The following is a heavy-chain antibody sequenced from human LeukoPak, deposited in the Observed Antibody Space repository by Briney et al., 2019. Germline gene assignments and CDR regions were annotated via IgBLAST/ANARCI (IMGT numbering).Heavy chain of an antibody. CDR1: GCTFTSYG. J-gene: IGHJ6*02. CDR3: ARDGSIVVVPAAMMYHYYGMDV. Sequence: GASVKVSCKASGCTFTSYGISWVRQAPGQGLEWMGWISPYNGNTNYAQKLQGRVTMTTDTSTSTAYMELRSLTSDDTAVYYCARDGSIVVVPAAMMYHYYGMDVWGQGTTVTVSS. CDR2: ISPYNGNT. V-gene: IGHV1-18*01. D-gene: IGHD2-2*01.